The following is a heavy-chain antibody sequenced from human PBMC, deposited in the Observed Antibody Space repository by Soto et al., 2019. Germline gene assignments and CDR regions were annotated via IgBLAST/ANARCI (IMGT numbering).Heavy chain of an antibody. Sequence: ASVKVSCKASGYSFSNYYIHWVRQAPGQGFEWMGAINPSGGSTSYSQQFQGRVTVTSDTSTGTVYLELSSLGSEDTAVYYCARDGTIFGVLVNFDFWRQGTLVTVSS. CDR2: INPSGGST. D-gene: IGHD3-3*01. CDR1: GYSFSNYY. CDR3: ARDGTIFGVLVNFDF. J-gene: IGHJ4*02. V-gene: IGHV1-46*01.